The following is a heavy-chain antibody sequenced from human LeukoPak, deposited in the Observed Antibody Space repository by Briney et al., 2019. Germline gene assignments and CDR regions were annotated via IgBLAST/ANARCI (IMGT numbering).Heavy chain of an antibody. J-gene: IGHJ6*02. CDR2: ISGSGGST. CDR1: GFTFSSYA. V-gene: IGHV3-23*01. CDR3: AKDQYQLSVEDYYYGMDV. Sequence: PGGSLRLSCAASGFTFSSYAMSWVRQAPGKGLEWVSAISGSGGSTYYADSVKGRFTISRDNSKNTLYLQMNSLRAEDTAVYYCAKDQYQLSVEDYYYGMDVWGQGTTVTVSS. D-gene: IGHD2-2*01.